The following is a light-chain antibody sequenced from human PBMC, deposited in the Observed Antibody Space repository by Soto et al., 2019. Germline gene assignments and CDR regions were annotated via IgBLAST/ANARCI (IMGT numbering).Light chain of an antibody. J-gene: IGLJ2*01. CDR3: TSHAGSINLV. CDR2: EVS. V-gene: IGLV2-8*01. Sequence: QSVLTQPPSASGSPGQSVTISCTGTSSDVGGYNYVSWYQQHPGKAPKLMIYEVSKRPSGVPDRFSGSKSGNTASLTVSGLQDEDEADYYCTSHAGSINLVFGGGTKLTVL. CDR1: SSDVGGYNY.